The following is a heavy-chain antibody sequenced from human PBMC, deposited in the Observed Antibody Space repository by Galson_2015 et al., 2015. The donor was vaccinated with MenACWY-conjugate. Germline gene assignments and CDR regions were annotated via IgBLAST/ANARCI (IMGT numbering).Heavy chain of an antibody. V-gene: IGHV1-18*01. D-gene: IGHD6-13*01. CDR2: ISAYNGNT. CDR1: GYTFTSYG. Sequence: SVKVSCKASGYTFTSYGISWVRQAPGQGLEWMGWISAYNGNTNYAQKLQGRVTMTTDTCTSTAYMELRSLRSDDTAVYYCASSGIAAANYYYYGMDAWGQGTTVTVSS. J-gene: IGHJ6*02. CDR3: ASSGIAAANYYYYGMDA.